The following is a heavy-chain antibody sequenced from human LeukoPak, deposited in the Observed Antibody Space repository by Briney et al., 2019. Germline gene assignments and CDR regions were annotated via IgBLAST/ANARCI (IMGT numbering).Heavy chain of an antibody. CDR1: GYTFTSYY. J-gene: IGHJ4*02. CDR3: ARSHSGSYY. Sequence: ASVKVSCKASGYTFTSYYMHWVRQAPGQGLGWMGGIIPIFGTANYAQKFQGRVTITADESTSTAYMELSSLRSEDTAVYYCARSHSGSYYWGQGTLVTVSS. D-gene: IGHD1-26*01. CDR2: IIPIFGTA. V-gene: IGHV1-69*13.